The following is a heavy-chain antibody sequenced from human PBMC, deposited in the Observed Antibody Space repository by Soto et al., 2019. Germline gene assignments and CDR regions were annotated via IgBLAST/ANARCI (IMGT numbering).Heavy chain of an antibody. J-gene: IGHJ5*02. V-gene: IGHV4-59*01. CDR1: GGSIISYY. CDR2: IYYSGST. D-gene: IGHD6-19*01. Sequence: SETLSLTCTVSGGSIISYYWSWIRQPPWKGLEWIGYIYYSGSTNYNPSLKSRVTISVDTSKNQFSLKLSSVTAADTAVYYCARGGSGWPNWFDPWGQGTLVTVSS. CDR3: ARGGSGWPNWFDP.